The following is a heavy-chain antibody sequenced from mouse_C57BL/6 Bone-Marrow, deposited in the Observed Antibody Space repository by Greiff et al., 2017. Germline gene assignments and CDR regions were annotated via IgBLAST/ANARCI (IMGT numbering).Heavy chain of an antibody. CDR2: IWRGGST. CDR3: AKKKGSSGMDY. J-gene: IGHJ4*01. D-gene: IGHD1-1*01. CDR1: GFSLTSYG. Sequence: QVQLQQSGPGLVQPSQSLSITCTVSGFSLTSYGVHWVRQSPGKGLEWLGVIWRGGSTDYNAAIMSRLSITKDNSKSQVFFKMNSLQADDAAIYYCAKKKGSSGMDYWGQGTSVTVSA. V-gene: IGHV2-5*01.